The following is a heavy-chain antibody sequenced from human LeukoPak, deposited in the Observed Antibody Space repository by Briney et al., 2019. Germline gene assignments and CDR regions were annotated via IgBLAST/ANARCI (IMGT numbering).Heavy chain of an antibody. V-gene: IGHV3-33*06. CDR2: MWYDGSTK. Sequence: GGSLRLSCAASGFTFSSYGMPWVRQAPGKGLEWVAVMWYDGSTKYYADSVKGQFTISRDNSKNTLYLQMDSLRAEDTAVYYCAKDGAASTYFDNWGPGTLVTVSS. CDR3: AKDGAASTYFDN. CDR1: GFTFSSYG. D-gene: IGHD4/OR15-4a*01. J-gene: IGHJ4*02.